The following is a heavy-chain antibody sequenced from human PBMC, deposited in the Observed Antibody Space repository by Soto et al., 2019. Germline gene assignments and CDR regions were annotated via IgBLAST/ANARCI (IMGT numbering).Heavy chain of an antibody. CDR3: ERGKLRFQLGY. D-gene: IGHD2-21*01. J-gene: IGHJ4*02. CDR2: INHSGST. V-gene: IGHV4-34*01. Sequence: SETLSLTCAVYGGSFSGYYWSWIRQPPGKGLEWIGEINHSGSTNYNPSLKSRVTISVDTSKNQFSLKLSSVTAADTAVYYCERGKLRFQLGYWGQGTLVTVSS. CDR1: GGSFSGYY.